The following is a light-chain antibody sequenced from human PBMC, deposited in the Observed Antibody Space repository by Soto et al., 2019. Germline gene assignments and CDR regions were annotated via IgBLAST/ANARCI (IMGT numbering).Light chain of an antibody. Sequence: DFQMTQSPSTLSASVGDRVTITCRASQSINSWLAWYQQKPGKAPKLLIHKASSLQSGVPSRFSGSGSGTEFNLTISSLQPDDFATYYCQQYNSYSTFGQGTKVEIK. J-gene: IGKJ1*01. V-gene: IGKV1-5*03. CDR3: QQYNSYST. CDR2: KAS. CDR1: QSINSW.